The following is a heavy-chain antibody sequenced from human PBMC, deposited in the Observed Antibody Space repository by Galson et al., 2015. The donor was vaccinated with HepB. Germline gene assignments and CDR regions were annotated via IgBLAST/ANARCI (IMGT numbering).Heavy chain of an antibody. D-gene: IGHD6-19*01. CDR2: ISDSGDST. Sequence: LRLSCAASGFTFSTYAMSWVRQGPGKGLEWVSSISDSGDSTHYADSVKGRFTISRDNSKNTLYLQVNSLRAEDTAVYYCTKLSHSSGYYPFDYWGQGTLVTVSS. J-gene: IGHJ4*02. CDR3: TKLSHSSGYYPFDY. V-gene: IGHV3-23*01. CDR1: GFTFSTYA.